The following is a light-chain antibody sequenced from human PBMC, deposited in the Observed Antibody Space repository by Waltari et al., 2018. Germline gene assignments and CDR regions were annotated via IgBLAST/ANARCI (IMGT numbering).Light chain of an antibody. CDR2: CAS. CDR3: HQYNNWPPTNT. Sequence: EIVMTQSPATLSVSPGERATLSCRASQSVSSNFAWYQQKPGQAPRLLIYCASTRATGIPARFSGSGSGTEFTLTISSLQSEDFAVYYCHQYNNWPPTNTFGGGTKVEIK. V-gene: IGKV3-15*01. J-gene: IGKJ4*01. CDR1: QSVSSN.